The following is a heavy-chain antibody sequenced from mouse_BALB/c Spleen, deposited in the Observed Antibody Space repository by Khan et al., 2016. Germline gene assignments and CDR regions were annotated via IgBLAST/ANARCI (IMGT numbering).Heavy chain of an antibody. CDR1: GYTFTNYG. J-gene: IGHJ4*01. Sequence: QIQLVQPGPELKKPGETVKISCKASGYTFTNYGMNWVKQAPGKGLKWMGWINTYTGEPTYADDFKGRFAFSLETSASTAYLQINNLKNENTATYFCASIYDGYYVGLYYAMDYWGQGTSVTVSS. CDR3: ASIYDGYYVGLYYAMDY. D-gene: IGHD2-3*01. CDR2: INTYTGEP. V-gene: IGHV9-3-1*01.